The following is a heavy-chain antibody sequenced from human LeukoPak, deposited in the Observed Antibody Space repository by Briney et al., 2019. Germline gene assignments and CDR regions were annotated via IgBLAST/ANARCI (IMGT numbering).Heavy chain of an antibody. D-gene: IGHD3-22*01. V-gene: IGHV1-69*06. J-gene: IGHJ4*02. CDR2: IIPIFGTA. Sequence: GASVKVSCKASGGTFSSYAISWVRQAPGQGLEWMGGIIPIFGTANYAQKFQGRVTITADKSTSTAYMELSSLRSEDTAVYYCARDRYDSSGYSRPYFDYWGQGTLVTVSS. CDR3: ARDRYDSSGYSRPYFDY. CDR1: GGTFSSYA.